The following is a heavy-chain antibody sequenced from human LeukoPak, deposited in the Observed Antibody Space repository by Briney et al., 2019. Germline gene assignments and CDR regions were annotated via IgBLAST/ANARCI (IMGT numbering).Heavy chain of an antibody. V-gene: IGHV1-69*13. CDR1: GGTFSSYA. CDR3: ARCSSGWPRHWFDP. J-gene: IGHJ5*02. Sequence: SVKVCCKASGGTFSSYAISWVRQAPGQGLEWMGGIIPIFGTANYAQKFQGRVTITADESTSTAYMELSSLRSEDTAVYYCARCSSGWPRHWFDPWGQGTLVTVSS. CDR2: IIPIFGTA. D-gene: IGHD6-19*01.